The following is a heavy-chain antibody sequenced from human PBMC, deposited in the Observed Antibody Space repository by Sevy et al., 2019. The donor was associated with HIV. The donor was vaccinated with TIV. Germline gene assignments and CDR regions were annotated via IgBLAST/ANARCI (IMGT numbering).Heavy chain of an antibody. CDR2: IKEDGSEK. CDR3: AKDVY. V-gene: IGHV3-7*03. J-gene: IGHJ4*02. Sequence: GGSLRLSCAASGFTFSTHWMSWVRQAPGKGLEWVANIKEDGSEKDYVDSVKGRFTISRDNAKNSLFLQMNSLRAEDMAVYYCAKDVYWGQGTLVTVSS. CDR1: GFTFSTHW.